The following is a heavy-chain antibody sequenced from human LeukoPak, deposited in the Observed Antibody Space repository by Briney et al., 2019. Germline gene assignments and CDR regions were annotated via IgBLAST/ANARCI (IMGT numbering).Heavy chain of an antibody. Sequence: PGGSLRLSCAASGFTFSSYWMSWVRQAPGKGLEWVANIRQDGSEKYYVESVKGQFTISRDNAKNSLYLQMTSLRAEDTAVYYCARENRSASCCFDYWGQGTLVTVSS. CDR2: IRQDGSEK. J-gene: IGHJ4*02. D-gene: IGHD1-14*01. V-gene: IGHV3-7*01. CDR3: ARENRSASCCFDY. CDR1: GFTFSSYW.